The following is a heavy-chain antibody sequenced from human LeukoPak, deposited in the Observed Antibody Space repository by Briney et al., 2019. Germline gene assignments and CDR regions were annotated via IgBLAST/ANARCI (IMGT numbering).Heavy chain of an antibody. D-gene: IGHD6-19*01. Sequence: GGSLRLSCAASGFTFSSYWMSWVRQAPGKGLEWVANIKQDGSEKYYVDSVKGRFTISRDTAKNSLYLQMNSLRAEDTALYYCARLSGPGSGWTTLDYWGQGTLVTVSS. J-gene: IGHJ4*02. V-gene: IGHV3-7*03. CDR2: IKQDGSEK. CDR1: GFTFSSYW. CDR3: ARLSGPGSGWTTLDY.